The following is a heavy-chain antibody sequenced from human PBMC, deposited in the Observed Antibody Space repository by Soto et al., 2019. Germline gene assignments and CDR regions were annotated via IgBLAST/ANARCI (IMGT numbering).Heavy chain of an antibody. Sequence: XESLSLPCTVACGSISGYFWSWIRQPPGKGLEWIGYIYYNGSTNYNPSLKSRVTISVDTSKNQFSLKLTSVTAADTAVYYCAVRAYSYGFNWFDPWGEGTLVTVSS. D-gene: IGHD5-18*01. V-gene: IGHV4-59*01. CDR1: CGSISGYF. CDR2: IYYNGST. J-gene: IGHJ5*02. CDR3: AVRAYSYGFNWFDP.